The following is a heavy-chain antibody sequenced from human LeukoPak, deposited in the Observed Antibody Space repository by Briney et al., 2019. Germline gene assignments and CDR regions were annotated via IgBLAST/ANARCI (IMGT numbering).Heavy chain of an antibody. CDR3: AAYSSRWFSFDY. V-gene: IGHV3-30*02. CDR2: IRYDGRDK. CDR1: EFTFSSYG. J-gene: IGHJ4*02. Sequence: GGSLRLSCAASEFTFSSYGMHWFRQAPGKGLEWVAFIRYDGRDKYYADSVKGRLTISRDNSNNTLYVQMDSLRPEDTAVYYCAAYSSRWFSFDYWGQGTLVTVSS. D-gene: IGHD6-13*01.